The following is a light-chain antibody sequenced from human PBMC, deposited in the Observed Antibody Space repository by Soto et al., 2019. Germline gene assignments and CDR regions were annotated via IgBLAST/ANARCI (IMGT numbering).Light chain of an antibody. V-gene: IGKV1-6*01. Sequence: AIQVRQSPASLSAAVGDRVAIAGRASQGIGNALGWYQQKPGKPPKVLIYGASNLQSGVPPRFSGSGSGTDFTRTSTRLQPEDFATYYGRQYNSYPRTFGGGTKVDIK. CDR1: QGIGNA. CDR3: RQYNSYPRT. CDR2: GAS. J-gene: IGKJ4*01.